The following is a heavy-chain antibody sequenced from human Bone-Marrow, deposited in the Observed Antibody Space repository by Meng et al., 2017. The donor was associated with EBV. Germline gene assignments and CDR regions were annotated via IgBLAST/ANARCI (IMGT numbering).Heavy chain of an antibody. V-gene: IGHV4-34*01. J-gene: IGHJ4*02. CDR2: INHSGST. CDR1: GWSVSGYY. D-gene: IGHD5-12*01. Sequence: AHLAEWGAGPFKPSESLSHARAVYGWSVSGYYWTWIRQPPGKGLEWIGEINHSGSTNYNPSLKSRVTISVDTSKNQFSLKLSSVTAADTAVYYCARGSGYDARYWGQGTLVTVSS. CDR3: ARGSGYDARY.